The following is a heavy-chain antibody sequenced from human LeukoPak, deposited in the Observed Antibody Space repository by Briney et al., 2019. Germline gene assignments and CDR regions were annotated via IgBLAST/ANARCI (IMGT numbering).Heavy chain of an antibody. Sequence: GSLRLSCAASGFTFSRYAMHWARQAPGKGLEWVAVIWYDGSNKYYADSVKGRFTISRDNSRNTLYLQMNSLRAEDTAVYYCAREGVYSSSWYVLDYWGQGTLVTVSS. D-gene: IGHD6-13*01. V-gene: IGHV3-33*08. CDR3: AREGVYSSSWYVLDY. CDR1: GFTFSRYA. J-gene: IGHJ4*02. CDR2: IWYDGSNK.